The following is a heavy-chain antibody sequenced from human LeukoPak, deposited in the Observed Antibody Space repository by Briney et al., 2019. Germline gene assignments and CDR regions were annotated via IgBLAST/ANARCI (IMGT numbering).Heavy chain of an antibody. CDR3: ARVSEGEYGDYVSSLRY. J-gene: IGHJ4*02. CDR2: IYYSGST. V-gene: IGHV4-59*01. D-gene: IGHD4-17*01. CDR1: GGSISSYY. Sequence: SETLSLTCTVSGGSISSYYWSWIRQPPGKGLEWIGYIYYSGSTNYNPSLKSRVTISVDTSKNQFSLKLSSVTAADTAVYYCARVSEGEYGDYVSSLRYWGQGTLVTVSS.